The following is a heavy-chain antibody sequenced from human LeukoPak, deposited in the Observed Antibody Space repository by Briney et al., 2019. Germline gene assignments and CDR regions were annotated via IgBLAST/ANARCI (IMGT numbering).Heavy chain of an antibody. Sequence: PGGSLRLSCAASGFTFSSYWMSCVRQAPGKGLEWVANIKQDGSEKYYVDSVKGRFTISRDNAKNSLYLQMNSLRAEDTAVYYCARDPDYGDYVNYFDYWGQGTLVTVSS. CDR3: ARDPDYGDYVNYFDY. V-gene: IGHV3-7*01. D-gene: IGHD4-17*01. CDR1: GFTFSSYW. CDR2: IKQDGSEK. J-gene: IGHJ4*02.